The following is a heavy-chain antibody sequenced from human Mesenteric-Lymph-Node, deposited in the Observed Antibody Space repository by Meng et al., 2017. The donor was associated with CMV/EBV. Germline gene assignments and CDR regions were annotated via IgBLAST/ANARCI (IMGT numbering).Heavy chain of an antibody. Sequence: GESLKISCAASGFTFSNAWMSWVRQAPGKGLEWVGRIKSKTDGGTTDYAAPVKGRFTISRDDSKNTLYLQMNSLKTEDTAVYYCTTDRRSYSSSWYFYWGQGTLVTVSS. D-gene: IGHD6-13*01. CDR2: IKSKTDGGTT. V-gene: IGHV3-15*01. CDR1: GFTFSNAW. CDR3: TTDRRSYSSSWYFY. J-gene: IGHJ4*02.